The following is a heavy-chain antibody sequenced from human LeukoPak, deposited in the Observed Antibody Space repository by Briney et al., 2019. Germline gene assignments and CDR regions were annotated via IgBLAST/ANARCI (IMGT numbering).Heavy chain of an antibody. CDR2: ISSSGGST. CDR3: AKLEIAVAGISGYFGY. D-gene: IGHD6-19*01. V-gene: IGHV3-23*01. CDR1: GFTFSSYA. Sequence: PGGSLRLSCAASGFTFSSYAMSWVRQAPGKGLEWVSAISSSGGSTYYADSVKGRFTISRDNSKNTLYLQMNSLRAEDTAVYYCAKLEIAVAGISGYFGYWGQGTLVTVSS. J-gene: IGHJ4*02.